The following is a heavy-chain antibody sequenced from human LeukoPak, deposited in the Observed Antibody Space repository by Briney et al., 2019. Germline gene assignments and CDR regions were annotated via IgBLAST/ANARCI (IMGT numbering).Heavy chain of an antibody. CDR3: ARPAFTIFGVVSPYDMDV. Sequence: PSETLSLTCTVSGGSISSSSYYWGWIRQPPGKGLEWIGSIYYSGSTNYNPSLKNRVTMSVDTSKNQFSLKLSSVTAADTAVYYCARPAFTIFGVVSPYDMDVWGQGTTVSVS. D-gene: IGHD3-3*01. CDR1: GGSISSSSYY. CDR2: IYYSGST. V-gene: IGHV4-39*07. J-gene: IGHJ6*02.